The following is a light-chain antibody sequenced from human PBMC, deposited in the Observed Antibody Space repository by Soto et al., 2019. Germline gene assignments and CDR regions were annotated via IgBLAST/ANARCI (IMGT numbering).Light chain of an antibody. CDR2: AAS. J-gene: IGKJ5*01. Sequence: DIQMNQSPSSLSASVGDRVSITCRASQSISTYLNWYQQKAGLAPKLLIYAASSLQSGVPSRFSGSGSGTDFTLTISSLQPEDFATYYCQQLNSYPLTFGQGTRLEI. CDR1: QSISTY. V-gene: IGKV1-39*01. CDR3: QQLNSYPLT.